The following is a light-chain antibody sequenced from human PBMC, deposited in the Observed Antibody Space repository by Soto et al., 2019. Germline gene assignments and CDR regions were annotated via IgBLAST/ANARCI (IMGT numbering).Light chain of an antibody. V-gene: IGKV3-15*01. J-gene: IGKJ3*01. CDR2: GTS. CDR3: QQYDSWPPLFT. CDR1: QSVSSN. Sequence: EIIMTQSPATLSVSPGERATLSCRASQSVSSNLAWYRQRPGQAPRLLIYGTSTRATGIPDRFSGSGSGTELTLTISSLQSEDFAVYYCQQYDSWPPLFTFGPGTKVDLK.